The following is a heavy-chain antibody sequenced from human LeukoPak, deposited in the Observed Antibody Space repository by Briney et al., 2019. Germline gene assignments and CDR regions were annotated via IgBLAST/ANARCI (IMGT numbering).Heavy chain of an antibody. CDR1: GFTFSSYA. Sequence: GGSLRLSCAASGFTFSSYAMHWVRQAPGKGLEWVAVISYDGSNKYYADSVKGRFTISRDDSKNTLYLQMNSLRAEDTALYYCAKDIKYGGNSDFGAFDIWGQGTMVTVSS. CDR3: AKDIKYGGNSDFGAFDI. J-gene: IGHJ3*02. CDR2: ISYDGSNK. D-gene: IGHD4-23*01. V-gene: IGHV3-30-3*01.